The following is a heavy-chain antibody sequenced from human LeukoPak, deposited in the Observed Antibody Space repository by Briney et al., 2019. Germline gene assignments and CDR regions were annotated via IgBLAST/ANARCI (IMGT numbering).Heavy chain of an antibody. J-gene: IGHJ5*02. CDR1: GGSFSGYN. CDR2: IYTSGST. CDR3: ARDQINSGSYFSWFDP. D-gene: IGHD1-26*01. Sequence: SETLSLTCAVYGGSFSGYNWSWIRQPPGKGLEWIGRIYTSGSTNYNPSLKSRVTMSVDTSKNQFSLKLSSVTAADTAVYYCARDQINSGSYFSWFDPWGQGTLVTVSS. V-gene: IGHV4-59*10.